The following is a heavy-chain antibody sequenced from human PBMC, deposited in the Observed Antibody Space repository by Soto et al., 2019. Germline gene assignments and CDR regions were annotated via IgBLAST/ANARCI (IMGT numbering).Heavy chain of an antibody. Sequence: EVQLVESGGGLVQPGGSLRLSCAASRFTFSSYTMSWVRQAPGKGLEWISTMGGSAGGTYYADSVKGRFTISRDNSKSTLYLQMDSLRAEDTAVYYCAKVGGATIRNGMDVWGQGTTVTVSS. CDR2: MGGSAGGT. V-gene: IGHV3-23*04. CDR1: RFTFSSYT. J-gene: IGHJ6*02. CDR3: AKVGGATIRNGMDV. D-gene: IGHD3-16*01.